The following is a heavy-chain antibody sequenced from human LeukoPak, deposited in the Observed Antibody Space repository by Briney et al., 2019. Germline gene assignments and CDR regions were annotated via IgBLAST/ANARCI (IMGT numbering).Heavy chain of an antibody. V-gene: IGHV3-23*01. J-gene: IGHJ4*02. Sequence: GGSLTLSCAASGFTFSSYAMSWVRQAPAKGLAWVSGVSGSGGSTYYADSVKGRFTISRDNSKNTLYLQMNSLRAEDTAVYYCAKDLDIVATITGNWGQGTLVTVSS. CDR3: AKDLDIVATITGN. CDR1: GFTFSSYA. CDR2: VSGSGGST. D-gene: IGHD5-12*01.